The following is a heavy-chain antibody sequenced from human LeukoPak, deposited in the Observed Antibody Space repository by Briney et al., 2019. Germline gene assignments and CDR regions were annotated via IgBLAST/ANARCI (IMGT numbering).Heavy chain of an antibody. D-gene: IGHD2-2*01. J-gene: IGHJ4*02. V-gene: IGHV3-21*01. CDR3: ARGAGYCSSTSCHRWSDY. CDR1: GFTFSSYS. Sequence: GGSLRLSCAASGFTFSSYSMNWVRQAPGKGLEWVSSISSSSHIYYADSVRGRFTISRDNAKNSLYLQMNSLRAEDTAVYYCARGAGYCSSTSCHRWSDYWGQGTLVTVSS. CDR2: ISSSSHI.